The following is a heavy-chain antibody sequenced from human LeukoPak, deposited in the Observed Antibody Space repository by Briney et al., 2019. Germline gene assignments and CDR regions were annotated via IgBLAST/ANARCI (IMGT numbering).Heavy chain of an antibody. D-gene: IGHD1-20*01. CDR3: ARGPNWTGMDV. CDR2: IYYSGTT. CDR1: GGSISSYY. J-gene: IGHJ6*02. V-gene: IGHV4-59*12. Sequence: SETLSLTCTVSGGSISSYYWSWIRQPPGKGLEWIGYIYYSGTTNYNPSLKSRVTISVGTSKNQFSLKLSSVTAADTAVYYCARGPNWTGMDVWGQGTTVTVSS.